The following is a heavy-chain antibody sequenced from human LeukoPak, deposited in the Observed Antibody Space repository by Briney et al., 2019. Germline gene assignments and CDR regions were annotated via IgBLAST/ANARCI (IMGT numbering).Heavy chain of an antibody. Sequence: RGSLSLSCAASGFTFSSYAISWVCQAPGEGVEWVSANSGSGRSTYYADSVKGRFTISRDNSKNTLYLQISSLRAEDTAVYYCAKEGCSSTSCYLSEFDYWGQGTLVTVSS. V-gene: IGHV3-23*01. CDR3: AKEGCSSTSCYLSEFDY. CDR1: GFTFSSYA. CDR2: NSGSGRST. D-gene: IGHD2-2*01. J-gene: IGHJ4*02.